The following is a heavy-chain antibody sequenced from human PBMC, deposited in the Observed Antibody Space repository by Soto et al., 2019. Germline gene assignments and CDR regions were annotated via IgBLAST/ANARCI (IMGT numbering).Heavy chain of an antibody. CDR1: GYTFTSYG. CDR3: ARYGKLRFLEWLISGGAFDI. J-gene: IGHJ3*02. D-gene: IGHD3-3*01. Sequence: ASVKVSCKASGYTFTSYGISWVRQAPGQGLEWMGWISAYNGNTNYAQKLQGRVTMTTDTSTSTAYMELRSLRSDDTAVYYCARYGKLRFLEWLISGGAFDIWGQGTMVTVSS. V-gene: IGHV1-18*04. CDR2: ISAYNGNT.